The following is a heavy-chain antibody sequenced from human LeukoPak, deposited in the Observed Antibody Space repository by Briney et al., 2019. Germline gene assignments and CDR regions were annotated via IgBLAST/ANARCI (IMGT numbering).Heavy chain of an antibody. CDR2: INPNSGGT. CDR1: GYTFTGYY. J-gene: IGHJ4*02. CDR3: APTNSWSYYFDY. D-gene: IGHD6-13*01. V-gene: IGHV1-2*02. Sequence: ASVKVSCKTSGYTFTGYYIHWVRQAPRQGLEWMGWINPNSGGTTYAQKFQGRVTMTRDTSISTAYMELSRLRSDDTAVYYCAPTNSWSYYFDYWSQGTLVTVSS.